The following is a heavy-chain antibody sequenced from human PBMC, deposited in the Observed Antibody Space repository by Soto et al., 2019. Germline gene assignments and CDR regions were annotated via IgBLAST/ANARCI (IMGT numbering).Heavy chain of an antibody. D-gene: IGHD3-16*02. Sequence: GGPLRLSGTVSGFTFASYVMTWVRQAPGKGLEWVSSISATGGSTYYAGSVKGRFTISRDNSKNTLYLQMNSLRAEDTAIYYCANAEHPRRSIGFDYWGQGTLVTVSS. CDR3: ANAEHPRRSIGFDY. CDR2: ISATGGST. J-gene: IGHJ4*02. CDR1: GFTFASYV. V-gene: IGHV3-23*01.